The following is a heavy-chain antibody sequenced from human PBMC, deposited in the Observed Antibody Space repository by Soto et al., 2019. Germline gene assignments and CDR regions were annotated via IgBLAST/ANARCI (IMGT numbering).Heavy chain of an antibody. CDR1: GFTFSSYG. J-gene: IGHJ4*02. V-gene: IGHV3-30*18. CDR2: ISYDGSNK. Sequence: GGSLRLSCAASGFTFSSYGMHWVRQASGKGLEWVAVISYDGSNKYYADSVKGRFTISRDNSKNTLYLQMNSLRAEDTAVYYCAKDTYYYDSSVDYWGQGTLVTVSS. D-gene: IGHD3-22*01. CDR3: AKDTYYYDSSVDY.